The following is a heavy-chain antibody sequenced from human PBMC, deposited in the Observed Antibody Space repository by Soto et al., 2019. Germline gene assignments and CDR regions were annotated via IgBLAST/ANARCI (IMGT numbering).Heavy chain of an antibody. CDR1: GYTFTSYA. CDR2: INAGNGNT. J-gene: IGHJ5*02. D-gene: IGHD2-2*03. CDR3: ARDGYCSSSSCYPHDP. Sequence: QVQLVQSGAEVKKPGASVKVSCKASGYTFTSYAMHWVRQAPGQRLEWMGWINAGNGNTKYSQKFQGRVTITRDTSASTAYMELSSLRSEDTAVYYCARDGYCSSSSCYPHDPWGQGTLVTVSS. V-gene: IGHV1-3*01.